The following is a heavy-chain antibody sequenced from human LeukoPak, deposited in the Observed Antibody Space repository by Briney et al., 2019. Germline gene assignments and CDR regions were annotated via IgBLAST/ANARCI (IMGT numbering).Heavy chain of an antibody. V-gene: IGHV1-2*02. CDR2: INPKSGGT. Sequence: DSVKVSCKTSGYTFTDYYIHWVRQAPGQGLELMGWINPKSGGTHFAQKFQGRVIMTRDTSVDTAYMELNSLRSDDTAVYYCASADLRYCSITNCLSFDYWGQGTPVTVSS. CDR3: ASADLRYCSITNCLSFDY. CDR1: GYTFTDYY. J-gene: IGHJ4*02. D-gene: IGHD2-2*01.